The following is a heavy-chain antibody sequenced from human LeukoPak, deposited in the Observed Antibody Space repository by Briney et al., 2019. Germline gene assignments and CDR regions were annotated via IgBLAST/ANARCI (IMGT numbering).Heavy chain of an antibody. CDR3: ARGPLGYYDSSGYYYYYYYCMDV. V-gene: IGHV1-69*05. D-gene: IGHD3-22*01. J-gene: IGHJ6*03. CDR1: GGTFSSYA. CDR2: IIPIFGTA. Sequence: SVKVSCKASGGTFSSYAISWVRQAPGQGLEWMGGIIPIFGTANYAQKFQGRVTITTDESTSTAYMELSSLRSEDTAVYYCARGPLGYYDSSGYYYYYYYCMDVWGKGTTVTVSS.